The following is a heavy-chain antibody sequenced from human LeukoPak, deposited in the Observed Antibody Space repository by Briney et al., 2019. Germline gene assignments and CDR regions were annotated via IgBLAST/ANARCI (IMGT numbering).Heavy chain of an antibody. Sequence: GGSLRLSCAASGFTFSSYWMSWVRQAPGKGLEWVANIKQDGSEKYYVDSVKGRFTISRDNAKNSLYLQMNSLRAEDTAVYYCARVCDSSGKLREWGIPYYYYYGMDVWGQGTTVTVSS. CDR3: ARVCDSSGKLREWGIPYYYYYGMDV. D-gene: IGHD6-19*01. CDR2: IKQDGSEK. CDR1: GFTFSSYW. J-gene: IGHJ6*02. V-gene: IGHV3-7*01.